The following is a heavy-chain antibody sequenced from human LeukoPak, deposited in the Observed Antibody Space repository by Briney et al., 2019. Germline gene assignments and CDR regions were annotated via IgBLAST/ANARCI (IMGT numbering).Heavy chain of an antibody. V-gene: IGHV3-30*02. CDR3: AKDRGSYYSLGY. J-gene: IGHJ4*02. CDR1: GFTFSSYG. CDR2: IRYDGSNK. Sequence: GGSLRLSCAASGFTFSSYGMHWVRQAPGKGLEWVAFIRYDGSNKYYADSVKGRFTISRDNSKNTLYLQMNSLRAEDTAVYYCAKDRGSYYSLGYWGQGTLVTVSS. D-gene: IGHD1-26*01.